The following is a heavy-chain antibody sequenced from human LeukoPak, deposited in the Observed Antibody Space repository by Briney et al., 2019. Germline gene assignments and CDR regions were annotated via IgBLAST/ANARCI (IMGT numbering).Heavy chain of an antibody. D-gene: IGHD6-13*01. CDR1: GGSISSGSYD. V-gene: IGHV4-61*02. J-gene: IGHJ5*02. Sequence: SETLSLTCTVSGGSISSGSYDWSWIRQPAGKGLDWIGRIYTSGSINYNPSLKSRVTISVDTSKNQFSLKLSSVTAADTAVYYCARSSSWEYNWLDPWGRRTLVTVSS. CDR3: ARSSSWEYNWLDP. CDR2: IYTSGSI.